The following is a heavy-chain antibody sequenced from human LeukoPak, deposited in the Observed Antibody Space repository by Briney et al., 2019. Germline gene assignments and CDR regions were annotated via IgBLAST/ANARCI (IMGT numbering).Heavy chain of an antibody. CDR1: SASISSSKW. V-gene: IGHV4-4*02. D-gene: IGHD3-22*01. Sequence: SETLSLTCAVSSASISSSKWWSWVRQPPGKGLEWIGEIYHSGSTNYNPSLKSRVTISVDKSKNQFSLKLSSVTAADTAAYFCARSADSVITRGAFDIWGQGTMVTVSS. CDR3: ARSADSVITRGAFDI. CDR2: IYHSGST. J-gene: IGHJ3*02.